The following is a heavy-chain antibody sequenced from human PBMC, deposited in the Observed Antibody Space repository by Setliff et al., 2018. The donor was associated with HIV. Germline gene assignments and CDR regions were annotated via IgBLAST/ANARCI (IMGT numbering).Heavy chain of an antibody. J-gene: IGHJ3*02. Sequence: GGSLRLSCAASEFTFSGHWMSWVRQAPGKGLEWVANIKQDGSEKNYVDFVKGRFTISRDNAKNSLYLLMNSLRAEDTAVYYCARTYYYDASGYYRPFDIWGQGTMVTVSS. D-gene: IGHD3-22*01. CDR3: ARTYYYDASGYYRPFDI. CDR2: IKQDGSEK. V-gene: IGHV3-7*03. CDR1: EFTFSGHW.